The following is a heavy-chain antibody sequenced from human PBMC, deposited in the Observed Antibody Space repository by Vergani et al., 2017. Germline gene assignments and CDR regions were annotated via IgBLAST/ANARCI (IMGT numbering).Heavy chain of an antibody. D-gene: IGHD4-17*01. CDR3: ARGASGDYVSSFDY. J-gene: IGHJ4*02. Sequence: QVQLVESGGGVVQPGGSLRLSCAASGFTFSSYGMHWVRQAPGKGLEWVAFIQYDGSNKYYADSVKGRFTISRDNSKNTLYLQMNSLRAEDTAVYYCARGASGDYVSSFDYWGQGTLVTVSS. V-gene: IGHV3-30*02. CDR2: IQYDGSNK. CDR1: GFTFSSYG.